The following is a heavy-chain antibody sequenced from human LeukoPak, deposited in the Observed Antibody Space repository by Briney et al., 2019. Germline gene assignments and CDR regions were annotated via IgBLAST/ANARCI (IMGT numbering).Heavy chain of an antibody. CDR2: IRSKANSYAT. J-gene: IGHJ4*02. D-gene: IGHD2-2*01. Sequence: GGSLKLFCAASGFTFSGSAMHWVRQASGKGLEWVGRIRSKANSYATAYAASVKGRFTISRDDSKNTAYLQMNSLKTEDTAVYYCTRFSTSHSIHYWGQGTLVTVSS. CDR1: GFTFSGSA. CDR3: TRFSTSHSIHY. V-gene: IGHV3-73*01.